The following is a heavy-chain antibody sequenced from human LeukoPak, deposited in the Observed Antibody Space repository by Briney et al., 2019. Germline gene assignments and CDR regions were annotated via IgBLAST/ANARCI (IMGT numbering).Heavy chain of an antibody. CDR3: AKDRSGYYDSSGYFDY. CDR1: GFTFDDYA. CDR2: TSWNSGSL. V-gene: IGHV3-9*03. Sequence: QPGRSLRLSCAASGFTFDDYAMHWVRQAPGKGLEWVSGTSWNSGSLAYADSVKGRFTISRDNAKNTLYLQMNSLRAEDMALYYCAKDRSGYYDSSGYFDYWGQGTLVTVSS. J-gene: IGHJ4*02. D-gene: IGHD3-22*01.